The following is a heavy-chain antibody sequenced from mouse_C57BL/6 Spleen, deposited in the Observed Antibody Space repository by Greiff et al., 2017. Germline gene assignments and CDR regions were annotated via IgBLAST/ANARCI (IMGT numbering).Heavy chain of an antibody. CDR2: IEPETGGT. V-gene: IGHV1-15*01. J-gene: IGHJ2*01. Sequence: VKLVESGAELVRPGASVTLSCKASGYTFTDYELHWVKQTPVHGLEWIGAIEPETGGTAYNQKFKGKAILTADKSSSTAYMELRSLTSEDAAVYYCTRRDYYGSRDYWGQGTTLTVSS. D-gene: IGHD1-1*01. CDR3: TRRDYYGSRDY. CDR1: GYTFTDYE.